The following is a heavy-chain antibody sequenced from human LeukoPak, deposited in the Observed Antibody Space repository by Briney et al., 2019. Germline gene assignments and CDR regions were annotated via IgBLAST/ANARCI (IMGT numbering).Heavy chain of an antibody. J-gene: IGHJ6*02. CDR2: TYYRSKWYN. CDR1: GDSFSSNSAA. D-gene: IGHD3-10*01. CDR3: ARVMYYYGSGSPGYYYGMDV. Sequence: SQTLSLTCAISGDSFSSNSAAWDWLRQSPSRGLEWLGRTYYRSKWYNDYAVSVKSLITNNPDTSKNQFSLQLNSVTPEDTAVYYCARVMYYYGSGSPGYYYGMDVWGQGTTVTVSS. V-gene: IGHV6-1*01.